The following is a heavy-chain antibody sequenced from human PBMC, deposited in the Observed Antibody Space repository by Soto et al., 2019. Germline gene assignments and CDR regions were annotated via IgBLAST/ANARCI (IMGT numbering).Heavy chain of an antibody. V-gene: IGHV3-23*01. CDR1: GFTFNNYA. D-gene: IGHD3-16*01. CDR3: LKGGFGPILDY. Sequence: EVQLLESGGGLVQPGGSLRLSCSASGFTFNNYAMTWVRQAPGKGLEWVSGFSGVSGSGDNTYYADSVKGRFTVSRDNFKNTLVLNLNSLRAEDTAVYFCLKGGFGPILDYWGQGILVAVSS. CDR2: VSGSGDNT. J-gene: IGHJ4*02.